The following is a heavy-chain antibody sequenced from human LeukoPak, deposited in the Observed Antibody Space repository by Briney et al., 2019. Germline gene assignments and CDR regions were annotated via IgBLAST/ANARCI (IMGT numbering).Heavy chain of an antibody. D-gene: IGHD3-9*01. CDR2: IYHTGST. Sequence: SETLSLTCTISGGSVSDYYWSWIRQSPGKGLEWIGYIYHTGSTNYNPSLKSRVTISVDTSKNQFSLKLSSVTAADTAVYYCARRYFDWSGFDYWGQGTLVTVSS. CDR1: GGSVSDYY. V-gene: IGHV4-59*02. J-gene: IGHJ4*02. CDR3: ARRYFDWSGFDY.